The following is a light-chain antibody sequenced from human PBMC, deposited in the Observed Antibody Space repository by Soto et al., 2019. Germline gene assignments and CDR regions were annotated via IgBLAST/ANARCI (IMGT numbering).Light chain of an antibody. CDR2: AAS. CDR1: QGISSY. Sequence: AIRMTQSPSSFSASTGDRVTITCRASQGISSYLAGYQQKPGEATKLLIYAASTLQSGIPSRFSGSGSGTDFTLTISCLQSEDFATYGCQPYDSYPGTFGPGTNGYSK. CDR3: QPYDSYPGT. V-gene: IGKV1-8*01. J-gene: IGKJ3*01.